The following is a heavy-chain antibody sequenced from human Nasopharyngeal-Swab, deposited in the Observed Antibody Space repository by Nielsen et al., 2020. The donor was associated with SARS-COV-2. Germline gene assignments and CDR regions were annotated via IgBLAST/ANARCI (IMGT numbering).Heavy chain of an antibody. CDR2: IDATDSNI. V-gene: IGHV5-10-1*01. J-gene: IGHJ4*02. Sequence: VRQMSGTGLAWVGRIDATDSNINYSPSCKGHVTISADKSISTAYLHWSSLKASDTAMYYCARLNYYGSGSYFSLDYWGQGTLVTVSS. D-gene: IGHD3-10*01. CDR3: ARLNYYGSGSYFSLDY.